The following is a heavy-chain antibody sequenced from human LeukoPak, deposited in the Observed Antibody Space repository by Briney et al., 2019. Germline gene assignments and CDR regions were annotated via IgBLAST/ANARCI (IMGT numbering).Heavy chain of an antibody. CDR1: GLTLSSYA. D-gene: IGHD6-6*01. CDR3: AKTAAVYSSSGRYFDY. CDR2: ISGSGSTT. V-gene: IGHV3-23*01. J-gene: IGHJ4*02. Sequence: GGSLRLSCAASGLTLSSYAMSWVRQAPGKGLEGVSGISGSGSTTYYADSVKGRFTISRDNSKNMLYLQMNSLRAEDTAVYYCAKTAAVYSSSGRYFDYWGQGTLVTVSS.